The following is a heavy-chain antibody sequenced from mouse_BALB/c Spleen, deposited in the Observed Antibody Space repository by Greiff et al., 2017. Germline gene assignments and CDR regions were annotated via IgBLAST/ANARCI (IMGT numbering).Heavy chain of an antibody. Sequence: QVTLKESGPGILQPSQTLSLTCSFSGFSLSTSGMGVSWIRQPSGKGLEWLAHIYWDDDKRYNPSLKSRLTISKDTSSNQVFLKITSVDTADTATYYCARGYDYDGYAMDYWGQGTSVTVSS. J-gene: IGHJ4*01. CDR2: IYWDDDK. D-gene: IGHD2-4*01. CDR1: GFSLSTSGMG. V-gene: IGHV8-12*01. CDR3: ARGYDYDGYAMDY.